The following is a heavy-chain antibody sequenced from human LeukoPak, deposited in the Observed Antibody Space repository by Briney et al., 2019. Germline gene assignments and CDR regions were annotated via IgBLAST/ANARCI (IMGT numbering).Heavy chain of an antibody. V-gene: IGHV4-34*01. CDR3: AKSNGYGLVDI. D-gene: IGHD3-10*01. Sequence: SETLSLTCAVYGGSFSGYYWSWIRQPPGKGLEWIGEINHSGSTNYNPSLKSRVTISVDTSKNQFSLKLSSVTAADTAVYYCAKSNGYGLVDIWGQGTMVIVSS. CDR2: INHSGST. J-gene: IGHJ3*02. CDR1: GGSFSGYY.